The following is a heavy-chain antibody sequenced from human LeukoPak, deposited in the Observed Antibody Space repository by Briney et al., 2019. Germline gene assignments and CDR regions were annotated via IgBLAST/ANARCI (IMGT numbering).Heavy chain of an antibody. V-gene: IGHV4-38-2*01. Sequence: SETLSLTCAVSGYSISSGYYWGWIRQPPGKGLEWMGSIYHSGSTYYNPSLKSRVTISVDTSKNQFSLKLSSVTAADTAVYYCAGLHETTVTTWGWFDPWGQGTLVTVSS. CDR1: GYSISSGYY. CDR3: AGLHETTVTTWGWFDP. J-gene: IGHJ5*02. D-gene: IGHD4-17*01. CDR2: IYHSGST.